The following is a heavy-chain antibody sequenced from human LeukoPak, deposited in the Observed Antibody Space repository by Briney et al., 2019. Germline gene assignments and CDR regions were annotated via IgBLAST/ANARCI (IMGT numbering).Heavy chain of an antibody. Sequence: QSGGSLRLSCAASGFTFSTYAISWVRQAPGKGLEWVSAISGSGGGTYYADSVKGRFTISRDNSKNTLYLQMNSLRAEDTAVYYCAKVYGGYYDSSGYSARESYYFDYWGQGTLVTVSS. CDR2: ISGSGGGT. CDR3: AKVYGGYYDSSGYSARESYYFDY. CDR1: GFTFSTYA. J-gene: IGHJ4*02. D-gene: IGHD3-22*01. V-gene: IGHV3-23*01.